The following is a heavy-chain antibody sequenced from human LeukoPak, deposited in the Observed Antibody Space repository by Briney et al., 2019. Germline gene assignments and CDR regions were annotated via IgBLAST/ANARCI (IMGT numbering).Heavy chain of an antibody. Sequence: SDTLSFTCTVSGGSISSYYWSWIRQPPGKGLEWIGYIDNSGKTNYNPSLKSRVTISLDTSKNQFSLKLSSVTAADTAVYYCASADYDDYYIDFWGQGTLVTVSS. D-gene: IGHD4-17*01. CDR1: GGSISSYY. J-gene: IGHJ4*02. CDR3: ASADYDDYYIDF. CDR2: IDNSGKT. V-gene: IGHV4-59*07.